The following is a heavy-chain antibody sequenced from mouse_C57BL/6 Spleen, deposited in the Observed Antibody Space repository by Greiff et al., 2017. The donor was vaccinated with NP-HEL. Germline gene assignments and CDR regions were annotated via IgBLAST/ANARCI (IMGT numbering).Heavy chain of an antibody. D-gene: IGHD2-5*01. V-gene: IGHV1-80*01. J-gene: IGHJ4*01. CDR1: GYAFSSYW. CDR2: IYPGDGDT. CDR3: ARGDSNYRAMDY. Sequence: QVQLQQSGAELVKPGASVKISCKASGYAFSSYWMNWVKQRPGKGLEWIGQIYPGDGDTNYNGKFKGKATLTADKSSSTAYMQLSSLTSEDSAVYVCARGDSNYRAMDYWGQGTSVTVSS.